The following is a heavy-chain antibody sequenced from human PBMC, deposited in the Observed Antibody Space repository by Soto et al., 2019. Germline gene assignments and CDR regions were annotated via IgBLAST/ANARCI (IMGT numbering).Heavy chain of an antibody. CDR3: AREEMATITGGYFDY. D-gene: IGHD5-12*01. CDR1: GGSISSYY. CDR2: IYYSGST. V-gene: IGHV4-59*01. Sequence: SETLSLTCTVSGGSISSYYWSWIRQPPGKGLEWIGYIYYSGSTNYNPSLKSRVTISVDTSKNQFSLKLSSVTAADTAVYYCAREEMATITGGYFDYWGQGTLVTVSS. J-gene: IGHJ4*02.